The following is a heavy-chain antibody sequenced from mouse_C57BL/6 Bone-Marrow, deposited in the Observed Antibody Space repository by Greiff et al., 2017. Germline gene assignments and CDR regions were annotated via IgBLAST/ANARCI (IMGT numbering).Heavy chain of an antibody. CDR2: INPSTGGT. CDR1: GYSSTGYY. D-gene: IGHD2-1*01. Sequence: EVQLQQSGPELVKPGASVKISCKASGYSSTGYYMNWVKQSPEKSLEWIGEINPSTGGTTYNQKFKAKDTLTVDKSSSTAYMQLKSLTSEDSAVYYCAWIYYGNYFYAMDYWGQGTSVTVSS. V-gene: IGHV1-42*01. J-gene: IGHJ4*01. CDR3: AWIYYGNYFYAMDY.